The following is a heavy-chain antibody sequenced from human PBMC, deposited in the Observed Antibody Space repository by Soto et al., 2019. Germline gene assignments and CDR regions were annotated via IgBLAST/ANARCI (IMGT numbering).Heavy chain of an antibody. J-gene: IGHJ4*02. CDR2: INWNGDTT. D-gene: IGHD6-19*01. V-gene: IGHV3-20*04. Sequence: EVQLVDSGGGVVRPGGSLRLSCSASGFTFDDYTMTWVRQVPGKGLEWVAVINWNGDTTTYADSVRGRFTIFRDNAKNSLFLQMNSLRAEDTGFYYCARNSVDSTGWYDYWGQGTLVTVSS. CDR1: GFTFDDYT. CDR3: ARNSVDSTGWYDY.